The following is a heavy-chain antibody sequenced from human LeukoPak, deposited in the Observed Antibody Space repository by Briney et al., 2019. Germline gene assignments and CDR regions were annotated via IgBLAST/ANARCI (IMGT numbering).Heavy chain of an antibody. D-gene: IGHD6-19*01. CDR3: ARDRGIAVGGGFDY. V-gene: IGHV3-21*01. J-gene: IGHJ4*02. Sequence: GGSLRPSCAASGFTFSSYSMNWVRQAPGKGLEWVSSISSSSSYIYYADSVKGRFTISRDNAKNSLYLQMNSLRAEDTAVYYCARDRGIAVGGGFDYWGQGTLVTVSS. CDR1: GFTFSSYS. CDR2: ISSSSSYI.